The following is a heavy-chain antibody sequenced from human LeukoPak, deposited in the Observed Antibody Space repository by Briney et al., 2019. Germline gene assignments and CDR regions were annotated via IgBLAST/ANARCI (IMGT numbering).Heavy chain of an antibody. J-gene: IGHJ4*02. CDR1: GGSFSGYY. Sequence: SETLSLTCAVYGGSFSGYYWSWIRQPPGKGLEWIGEINHSGSTNCNPSLKSRVTISVDTSKNQFSLKLSSVTAADTAVYYCARYYYGSGSYYRKPGFDYWGQGTLVTVSS. CDR2: INHSGST. CDR3: ARYYYGSGSYYRKPGFDY. V-gene: IGHV4-34*01. D-gene: IGHD3-10*01.